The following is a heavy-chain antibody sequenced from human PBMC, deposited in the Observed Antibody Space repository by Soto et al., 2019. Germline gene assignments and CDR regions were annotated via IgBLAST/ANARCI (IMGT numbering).Heavy chain of an antibody. CDR2: ISYDGSNK. CDR1: GFTFSSYA. Sequence: GGSLRLSCAASGFTFSSYAMHWVRQAPGKWLEWVAVISYDGSNKYYADSVKGRFTISRDNSKNTLYLQMNSLRAEDTAVYYCASSTGTRFDYYYYGMDVWGQGXTVTVYS. V-gene: IGHV3-30-3*01. CDR3: ASSTGTRFDYYYYGMDV. D-gene: IGHD1-7*01. J-gene: IGHJ6*02.